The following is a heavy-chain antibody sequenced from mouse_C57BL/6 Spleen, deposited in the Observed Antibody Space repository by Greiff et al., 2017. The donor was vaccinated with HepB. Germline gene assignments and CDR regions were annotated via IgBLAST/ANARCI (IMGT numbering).Heavy chain of an antibody. CDR1: GYAFSSSW. J-gene: IGHJ2*01. Sequence: VQLQQSGPELVKPGASVKISCKASGYAFSSSWMNWVKQRPGKGLEWTGRIYPGDGDTNYTGKCKGKVTLTEDKSSSTAYMQLSSLTSEDSAFYFCARGDYYGSRGYFDYWSQGTTLTVSS. CDR3: ARGDYYGSRGYFDY. D-gene: IGHD1-1*01. V-gene: IGHV1-82*01. CDR2: IYPGDGDT.